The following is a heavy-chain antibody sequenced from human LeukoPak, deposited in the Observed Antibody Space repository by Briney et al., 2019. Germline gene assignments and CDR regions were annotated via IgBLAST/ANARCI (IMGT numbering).Heavy chain of an antibody. V-gene: IGHV4-30-2*01. D-gene: IGHD6-6*01. Sequence: SETLSLTCAVSGGSISSGGHSWSWIRQPPGTGLEWIGYIYYSETTYYSPSLKSRVTISIDRSKNQFSLKLSSVTAADTAVYYCARSSSSGEAVNFDYWGQGTLVTVSS. CDR1: GGSISSGGHS. CDR3: ARSSSSGEAVNFDY. J-gene: IGHJ4*02. CDR2: IYYSETT.